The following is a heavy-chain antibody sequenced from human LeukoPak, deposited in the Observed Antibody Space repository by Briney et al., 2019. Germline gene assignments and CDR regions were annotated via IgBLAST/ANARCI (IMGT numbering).Heavy chain of an antibody. J-gene: IGHJ6*02. V-gene: IGHV3-21*01. CDR2: ISSGSSYI. D-gene: IGHD5-12*01. Sequence: PGGSLRLSCAASGFTFSSYSMNWVRQAPGKGLEWVSSISSGSSYIYYADSVKGRFTISRDNAKNSLYLQMNSLRAEDTAVYYCARWPLPGYSGQSYYYGMDVWGQGTTVTVSS. CDR3: ARWPLPGYSGQSYYYGMDV. CDR1: GFTFSSYS.